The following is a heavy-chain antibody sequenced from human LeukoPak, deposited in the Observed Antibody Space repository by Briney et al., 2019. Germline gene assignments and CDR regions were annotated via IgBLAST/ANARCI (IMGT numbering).Heavy chain of an antibody. V-gene: IGHV3-30*02. CDR3: ARGFDGLRLKGQYFDY. J-gene: IGHJ4*02. Sequence: PGGSLRLSCAGSGFSFSSYGMHWVRQAPGKGVEWVAFIRADGSKKYYADSVKGRFTISRDNSKNTLYLQMNSLRAEDTAVYYCARGFDGLRLKGQYFDYWGQGTLVTVSS. CDR1: GFSFSSYG. D-gene: IGHD5/OR15-5a*01. CDR2: IRADGSKK.